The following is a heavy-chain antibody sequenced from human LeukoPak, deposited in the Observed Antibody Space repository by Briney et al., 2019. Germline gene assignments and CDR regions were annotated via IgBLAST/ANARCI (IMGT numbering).Heavy chain of an antibody. CDR2: IWYDGSNK. CDR3: ARVLDSSGYYNWFDP. CDR1: GFTFSSYA. J-gene: IGHJ5*02. Sequence: GGSLRLSCAASGFTFSSYAMSWVRQAPGKGLEWVAVIWYDGSNKYYADSVKGRFTISRDNSKNTLYLQMNSLRAEDTAVYYCARVLDSSGYYNWFDPWGQGTLVTVSS. D-gene: IGHD3-22*01. V-gene: IGHV3-33*08.